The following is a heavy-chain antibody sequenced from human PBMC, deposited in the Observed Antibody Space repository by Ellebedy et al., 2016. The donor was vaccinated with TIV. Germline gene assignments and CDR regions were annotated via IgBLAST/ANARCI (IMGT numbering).Heavy chain of an antibody. Sequence: GESLKISXAASGFTFSSYAMSWVRQAPGKGLEWVSAISGSGGSTYYADSVKGRFTISRDNSKNTLYLQMNSLRAEDTAVYYCAKVTSGYFDYWGQGTLVTVSS. CDR3: AKVTSGYFDY. D-gene: IGHD3-10*01. V-gene: IGHV3-23*01. J-gene: IGHJ4*02. CDR1: GFTFSSYA. CDR2: ISGSGGST.